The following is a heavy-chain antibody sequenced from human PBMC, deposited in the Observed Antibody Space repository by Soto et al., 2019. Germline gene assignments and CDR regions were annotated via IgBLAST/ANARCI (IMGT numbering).Heavy chain of an antibody. CDR1: GYTFTSYG. CDR2: ISAYNGNT. V-gene: IGHV1-18*01. D-gene: IGHD4-17*01. CDR3: ARDAHGLYYGHDYGDSPGVGYYYYMDV. Sequence: ASVKVSCKASGYTFTSYGISWVRQAPGQGLEWMGWISAYNGNTNYAQKLQGRVTMTTDTSTSTAYMELRSLRSDDTAVYYCARDAHGLYYGHDYGDSPGVGYYYYMDVWGKGTTVTVSS. J-gene: IGHJ6*03.